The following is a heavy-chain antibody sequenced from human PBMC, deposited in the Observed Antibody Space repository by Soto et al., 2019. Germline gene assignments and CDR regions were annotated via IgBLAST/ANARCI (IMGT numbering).Heavy chain of an antibody. J-gene: IGHJ4*02. CDR1: GFTFSSYE. Sequence: PVGSLRLSCAASGFTFSSYEMNWVRQAPGKGLEWVSYISSSGSTIYYADSVKGRFTISRDNAKNSLYLQMNSLGAEDTAVYYCARDRGNNWNLKFDYWGQGTLVTVSS. CDR3: ARDRGNNWNLKFDY. V-gene: IGHV3-48*03. CDR2: ISSSGSTI. D-gene: IGHD1-20*01.